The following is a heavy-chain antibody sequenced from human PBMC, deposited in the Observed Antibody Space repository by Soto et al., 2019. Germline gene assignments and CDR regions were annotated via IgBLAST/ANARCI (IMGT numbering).Heavy chain of an antibody. V-gene: IGHV1-46*01. J-gene: IGHJ4*02. D-gene: IGHD3-22*01. CDR3: AREGSSPYYYDSSGYFDY. Sequence: GASVKVSCKASGYTFTSYYMHWVRQAPGQGLEWMGIINPSGGSTSYAQKFQGRVTMTRDTSTSTVYMELSSLRSEDTAVYYCAREGSSPYYYDSSGYFDYWGQGTLVTGSS. CDR2: INPSGGST. CDR1: GYTFTSYY.